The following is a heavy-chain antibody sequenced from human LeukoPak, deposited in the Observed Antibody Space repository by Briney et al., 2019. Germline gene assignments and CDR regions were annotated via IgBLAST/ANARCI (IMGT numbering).Heavy chain of an antibody. D-gene: IGHD6-19*01. J-gene: IGHJ4*02. V-gene: IGHV3-21*05. CDR3: ARDWLLSSGWYGPPGDY. Sequence: PGGSLRLSCVGSGFTFSDFTINWVRQAPGKGLEWVSCISSSSSSYIYYADSVKGRFTISRDNAKNSVYLQMNSLRAEDTAVYYCARDWLLSSGWYGPPGDYWGQGTLVTVSS. CDR1: GFTFSDFT. CDR2: ISSSSSSYI.